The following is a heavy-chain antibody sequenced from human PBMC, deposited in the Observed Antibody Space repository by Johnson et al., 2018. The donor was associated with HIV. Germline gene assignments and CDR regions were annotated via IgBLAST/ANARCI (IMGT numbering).Heavy chain of an antibody. V-gene: IGHV3-23*04. CDR2: ISSSGGDT. D-gene: IGHD2-15*01. CDR1: GFTFSNYA. CDR3: AKEGGIRRWAM. J-gene: IGHJ1*01. Sequence: VQLVESGGGLVQPGGSLRLSCAASGFTFSNYAMTWVRQVAGKGLEWVSAISSSGGDTYSADSVEGRFSVSRVNSKNTLYLQMNSLTPEDTAVYYCAKEGGIRRWAMWG.